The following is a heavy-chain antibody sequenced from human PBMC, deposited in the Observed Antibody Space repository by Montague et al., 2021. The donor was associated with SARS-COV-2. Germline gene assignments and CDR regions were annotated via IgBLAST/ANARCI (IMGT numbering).Heavy chain of an antibody. CDR3: AREYGIAVAGTFIDC. V-gene: IGHV3-48*03. D-gene: IGHD6-19*01. Sequence: SLRLSCAASGFTFGSYEMNWFRQAAGKGPEWVAYISSRGSPIYYADSVKGRFTISRDNPKTSLYLQMNSLRAEDTAIYYCAREYGIAVAGTFIDCWGEGTLVTVP. CDR1: GFTFGSYE. CDR2: ISSRGSPI. J-gene: IGHJ4*02.